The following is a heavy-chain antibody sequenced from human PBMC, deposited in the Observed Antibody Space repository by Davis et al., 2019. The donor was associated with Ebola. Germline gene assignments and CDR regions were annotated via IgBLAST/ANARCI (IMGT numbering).Heavy chain of an antibody. CDR1: GGSISSSSYY. V-gene: IGHV4-39*07. CDR3: ARTVITMVQGVITLYYYYYGMDV. D-gene: IGHD3-10*01. Sequence: PSETLSLTCTVSGGSISSSSYYWGWIRQPPGKGLEWIGSIYYSGSTYYNPSLKSRVTISVDTSKNQFSLKLSSVTAADTAVYYCARTVITMVQGVITLYYYYYGMDVWGQGTTVTVSS. CDR2: IYYSGST. J-gene: IGHJ6*02.